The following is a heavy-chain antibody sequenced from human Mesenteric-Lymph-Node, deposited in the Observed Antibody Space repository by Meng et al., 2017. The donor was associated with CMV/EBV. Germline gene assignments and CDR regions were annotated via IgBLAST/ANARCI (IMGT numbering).Heavy chain of an antibody. V-gene: IGHV4-34*01. CDR2: INHSGST. J-gene: IGHJ4*02. CDR3: ARHQRWLKSEGGFNY. Sequence: GKLRQWGGGLLKPSGTRPPPWAVYGGSFSGYYWSWIRQPPGKGLEWIGEINHSGSTNYNPSLKSRVTISVDTSKNQFSLKLSSETAADTAVYYCARHQRWLKSEGGFNYWGQGTLVTVSS. D-gene: IGHD4-23*01. CDR1: GGSFSGYY.